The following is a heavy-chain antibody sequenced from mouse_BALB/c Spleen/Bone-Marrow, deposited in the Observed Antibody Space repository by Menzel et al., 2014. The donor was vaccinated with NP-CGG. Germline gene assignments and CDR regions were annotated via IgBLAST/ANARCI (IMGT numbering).Heavy chain of an antibody. J-gene: IGHJ3*01. Sequence: QVQLQQSGAELAKPGASVKMSCKASGYTFTSYWMHWVKQRPGQGLEWIGYINPSTGYTEYNQKFKDKATLTADKSSSTAYMQLSSLTSEDSAVYYCARRAYGGSYGSAYWGQGTLVTVSA. V-gene: IGHV1-7*01. D-gene: IGHD1-1*01. CDR3: ARRAYGGSYGSAY. CDR2: INPSTGYT. CDR1: GYTFTSYW.